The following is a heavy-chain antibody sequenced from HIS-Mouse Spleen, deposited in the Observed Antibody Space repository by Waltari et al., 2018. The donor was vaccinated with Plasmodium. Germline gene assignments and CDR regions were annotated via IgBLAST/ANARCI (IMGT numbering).Heavy chain of an antibody. Sequence: QLQLQESGPGLVKPSETLSLTCTVSGGSISSSSYYWGWIRQPPGKGLEWIGSINYRGSTYYNPHINGRVTISVDTSKNQFSLKLGSVTAADTAVYYCARVPYYYDSSGYGMGWFDPWGQGTLVTVSS. D-gene: IGHD3-22*01. CDR2: INYRGST. V-gene: IGHV4-39*07. J-gene: IGHJ5*02. CDR3: ARVPYYYDSSGYGMGWFDP. CDR1: GGSISSSSYY.